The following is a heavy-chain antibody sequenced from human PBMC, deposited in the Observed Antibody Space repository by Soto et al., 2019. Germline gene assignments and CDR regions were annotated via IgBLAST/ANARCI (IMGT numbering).Heavy chain of an antibody. CDR2: INPNSGGT. Sequence: ASVKVSCKASGYTFTGYYMHWVRQAPGQGLEWMGWINPNSGGTNYAQKFQGWVTMTRDTSISTAYMELSRLRSDDTAVYYCAREYSSSWYSYGMDVWRQGTTVTVSS. CDR1: GYTFTGYY. J-gene: IGHJ6*02. V-gene: IGHV1-2*04. D-gene: IGHD6-13*01. CDR3: AREYSSSWYSYGMDV.